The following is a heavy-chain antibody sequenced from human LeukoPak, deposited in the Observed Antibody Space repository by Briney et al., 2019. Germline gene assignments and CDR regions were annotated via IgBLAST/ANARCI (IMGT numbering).Heavy chain of an antibody. Sequence: GGSLRLSCEASGLKFDESVMSWVRQTPGRGLEWFASMSWNGVMTGYVDSVKGRFTISRDNAMNSLYLQMNSLRPEDTALYYCVRVLGCALGSSSVTSYCCLDVWGQGTTVIVSS. J-gene: IGHJ6*01. D-gene: IGHD3-10*01. CDR1: GLKFDESV. CDR2: MSWNGVMT. V-gene: IGHV3-20*04. CDR3: VRVLGCALGSSSVTSYCCLDV.